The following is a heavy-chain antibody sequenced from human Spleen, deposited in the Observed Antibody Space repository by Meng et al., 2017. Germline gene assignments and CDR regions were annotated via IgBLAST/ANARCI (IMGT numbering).Heavy chain of an antibody. V-gene: IGHV4-61*02. CDR3: RKCFYRSGGNDY. Sequence: SDTLSLSCTVSGSSIVSGTYYCSWIRQPAGKGLDWVGRIYTSGSTNYNPSLKSRVTISVDTSKNQFSLKLSSVTAADTAVYYCRKCFYRSGGNDYWGQGTLVTVSS. CDR1: GSSIVSGTYY. J-gene: IGHJ4*02. CDR2: IYTSGST. D-gene: IGHD6-19*01.